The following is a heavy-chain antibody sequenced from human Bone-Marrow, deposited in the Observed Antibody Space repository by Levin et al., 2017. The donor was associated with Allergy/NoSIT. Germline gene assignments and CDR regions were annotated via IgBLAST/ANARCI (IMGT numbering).Heavy chain of an antibody. CDR3: AAWMSLVRGVPKNYFDY. V-gene: IGHV1-18*04. Sequence: GESLKISCKASGYTFTRIGINWVRQAPGRGLEWMGWISAHNGNTVYAQKLQGRVTMTADTSTSTAYMELRSLRSDDTAVYYCAAWMSLVRGVPKNYFDYWGQGTLVTVSS. J-gene: IGHJ4*02. CDR2: ISAHNGNT. D-gene: IGHD3-10*01. CDR1: GYTFTRIG.